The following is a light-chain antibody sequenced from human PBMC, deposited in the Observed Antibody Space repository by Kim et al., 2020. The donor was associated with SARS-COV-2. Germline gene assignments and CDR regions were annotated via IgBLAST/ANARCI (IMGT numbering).Light chain of an antibody. CDR1: KLGDKF. CDR3: QAWDSSTVV. V-gene: IGLV3-1*01. J-gene: IGLJ2*01. CDR2: QDI. Sequence: VSPGQTATITCTGDKLGDKFACWYQQKPGQSPVLVIYQDIKRPSGIPERFSGSNSGNTATLTISGTQAMDEADYYCQAWDSSTVVFGGGTQLTVL.